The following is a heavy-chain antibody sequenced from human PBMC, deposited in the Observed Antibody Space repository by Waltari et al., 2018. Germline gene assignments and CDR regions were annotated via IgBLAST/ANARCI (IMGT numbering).Heavy chain of an antibody. V-gene: IGHV1-69*01. CDR2: IIPIFGTA. CDR3: ARWGTVTTYYYYYGMDV. D-gene: IGHD4-4*01. Sequence: QVQLVQSGAEVKKPGSSVTVSCKASGGTFSSYAITWVRQAAAQGLEWMGGIIPIFGTANYAQKFQGRVTITADESTSTAYMELSSLRSEDTAVYYCARWGTVTTYYYYYGMDVWGQGTTVTVSS. J-gene: IGHJ6*02. CDR1: GGTFSSYA.